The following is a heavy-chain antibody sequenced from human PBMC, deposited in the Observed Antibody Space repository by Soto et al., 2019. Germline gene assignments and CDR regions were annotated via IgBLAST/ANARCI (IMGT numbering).Heavy chain of an antibody. J-gene: IGHJ3*02. Sequence: GGSLRLSCTVSGFTFSNYAMTWVRQAPGKGLEWVSTIGPTGRSTYYADSVQGRFAISRDNSKNTFYMQMNSLRAEDTAVYYCAKDQTIAAAGTKDDAFDIWGQGTMVTVSS. CDR3: AKDQTIAAAGTKDDAFDI. CDR1: GFTFSNYA. V-gene: IGHV3-23*01. D-gene: IGHD6-13*01. CDR2: IGPTGRST.